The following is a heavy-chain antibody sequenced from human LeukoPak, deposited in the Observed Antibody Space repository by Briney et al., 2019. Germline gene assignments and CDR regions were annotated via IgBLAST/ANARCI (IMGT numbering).Heavy chain of an antibody. Sequence: ASVKVSCKASGYTFTSYYMHWVRRAPGQGLEWMGIINPSGGSTSYAQKFQGRVTMTRDMSTSTVYMELSSLRSEDTAVYYCARDYPGSPGLDYWGQGTLVTVSS. CDR2: INPSGGST. V-gene: IGHV1-46*01. J-gene: IGHJ4*02. CDR1: GYTFTSYY. CDR3: ARDYPGSPGLDY. D-gene: IGHD3-10*01.